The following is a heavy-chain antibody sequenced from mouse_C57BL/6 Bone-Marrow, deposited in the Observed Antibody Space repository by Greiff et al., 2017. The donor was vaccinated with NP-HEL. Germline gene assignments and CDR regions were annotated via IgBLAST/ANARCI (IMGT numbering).Heavy chain of an antibody. V-gene: IGHV14-4*01. CDR1: GFNIKADY. D-gene: IGHD2-10*01. CDR3: TIGLPLFAY. CDR2: IDPENGDT. Sequence: EVQLQQSGAELVRPGASVKLSCTASGFNIKADYMHWVKQRPAPGLEWIGWIDPENGDTGSASKFQGKATLTAATSSNTAYLQLSSLTAEDSGIYYCTIGLPLFAYWGQGTLVTVSA. J-gene: IGHJ3*01.